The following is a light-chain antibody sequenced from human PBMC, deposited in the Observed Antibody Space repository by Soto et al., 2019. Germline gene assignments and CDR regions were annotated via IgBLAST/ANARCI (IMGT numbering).Light chain of an antibody. J-gene: IGLJ1*01. Sequence: QSALTQPASVSGSPGQSITISCTGTSSDVGGYNSVSWYQQHPGKAPKLVIYEVTNRPSGISNRFSGSKSGNTAPLPISGLQAEDEADYYCSSYTSSSTRVFGTGTKVTVL. CDR1: SSDVGGYNS. CDR3: SSYTSSSTRV. CDR2: EVT. V-gene: IGLV2-14*01.